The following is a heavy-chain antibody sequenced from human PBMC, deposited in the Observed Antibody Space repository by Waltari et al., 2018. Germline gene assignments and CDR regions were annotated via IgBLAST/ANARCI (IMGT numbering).Heavy chain of an antibody. J-gene: IGHJ6*03. CDR3: ARADTSTSYFYYYMDV. CDR2: IHYSGSS. CDR1: GGSTSTYY. Sequence: QVQVQESGPGLVKPSETLSLTCTVSGGSTSTYYWSWVRQSPGKGLEWIGYIHYSGSSVYNPSLRSRVAISRDTPNNQFSLRLRSVTAADAAIYYCARADTSTSYFYYYMDVWGKGTTVTVSS. D-gene: IGHD1-26*01. V-gene: IGHV4-59*01.